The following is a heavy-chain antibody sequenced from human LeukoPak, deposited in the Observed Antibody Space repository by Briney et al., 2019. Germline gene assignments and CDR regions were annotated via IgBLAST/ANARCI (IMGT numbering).Heavy chain of an antibody. Sequence: AGRSLRLSCAASGFTFDDYAMTWVRQAPGKGLEWVSGITWNSGSTGYADSVKGRFTISRDNDKNSLYLQMNSLRAEDTALYYCAKDTRYSYGYGMDVWGQGTTVTVSS. CDR1: GFTFDDYA. J-gene: IGHJ6*02. V-gene: IGHV3-9*01. D-gene: IGHD5-18*01. CDR2: ITWNSGST. CDR3: AKDTRYSYGYGMDV.